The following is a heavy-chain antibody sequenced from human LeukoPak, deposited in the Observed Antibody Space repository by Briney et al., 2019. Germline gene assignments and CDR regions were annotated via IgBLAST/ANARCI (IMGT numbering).Heavy chain of an antibody. CDR3: ARARITGTTLPVDY. Sequence: GGSLRLSCAASGFTFSSYSMNWVRQAPGKGLEWVSTISSSSSYIYYADSVKGRFTISRDNAKNSLYLQMNSLRAEDTAVYYCARARITGTTLPVDYWGQGTLVTV. J-gene: IGHJ4*02. V-gene: IGHV3-21*01. D-gene: IGHD1-20*01. CDR1: GFTFSSYS. CDR2: ISSSSSYI.